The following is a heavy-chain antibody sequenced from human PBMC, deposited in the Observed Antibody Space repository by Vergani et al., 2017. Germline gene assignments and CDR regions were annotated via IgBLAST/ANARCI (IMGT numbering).Heavy chain of an antibody. CDR2: IWFDGSNK. J-gene: IGHJ3*02. CDR3: VNDPGLHRGSYRGSFAI. V-gene: IGHV3-30*18. CDR1: GFIFRRYG. Sequence: QLVESGGGVVQPGRSLRLSCAVSGFIFRRYGIHWVRQAPGKGLEWVAIIWFDGSNKYYGDSVKGRFTISRDNSRNTAFLQMDNLRFDDTAVYYCVNDPGLHRGSYRGSFAIWGQGTLVTVSS. D-gene: IGHD1-26*01.